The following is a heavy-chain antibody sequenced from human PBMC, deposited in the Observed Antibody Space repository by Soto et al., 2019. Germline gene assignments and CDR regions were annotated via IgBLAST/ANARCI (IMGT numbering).Heavy chain of an antibody. V-gene: IGHV4-31*03. CDR3: ARDAPETAPY. CDR2: INYREST. D-gene: IGHD2-2*01. Sequence: QVQLQESGPGLVKPSQTLSLTCTVSGGSISNGDYYWNWIRQHPEKGLEWIGYINYRESTFYNPSLKSRIIISVEKSKNQFSLKLSSVTAADTAVYYCARDAPETAPYWGQGTLVTVSS. J-gene: IGHJ4*02. CDR1: GGSISNGDYY.